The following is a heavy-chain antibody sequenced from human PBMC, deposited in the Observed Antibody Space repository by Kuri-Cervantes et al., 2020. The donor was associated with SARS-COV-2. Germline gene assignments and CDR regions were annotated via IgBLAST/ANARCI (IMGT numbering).Heavy chain of an antibody. CDR3: AKARYHGGFDY. V-gene: IGHV3-30*04. CDR1: GFTFSSYD. J-gene: IGHJ4*02. CDR2: ISYDVSNK. D-gene: IGHD2-2*01. Sequence: GESLKISCAASGFTFSSYDMHWVRQAPGKGLEWVAVISYDVSNKYYADSVKGRFTISRDNSKNTLYLQMNSLRAEDTAVYYCAKARYHGGFDYWGQGTLVTVSS.